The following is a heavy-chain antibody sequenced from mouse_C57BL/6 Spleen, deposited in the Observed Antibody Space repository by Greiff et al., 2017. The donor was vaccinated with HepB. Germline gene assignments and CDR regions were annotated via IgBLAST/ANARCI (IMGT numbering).Heavy chain of an antibody. D-gene: IGHD2-2*01. CDR2: IYPSDSET. CDR1: GYTFTSYW. Sequence: VQLQQPGAELVRPGSSVKLSCKASGYTFTSYWMDWVKQRPGQGLEWIGNIYPSDSETHYNQKFKDKATLTVDKSSSTAYMQLSSLTSEDSAVYYCARGGGYDGGFAYWGQGTLVTVSA. V-gene: IGHV1-61*01. CDR3: ARGGGYDGGFAY. J-gene: IGHJ3*01.